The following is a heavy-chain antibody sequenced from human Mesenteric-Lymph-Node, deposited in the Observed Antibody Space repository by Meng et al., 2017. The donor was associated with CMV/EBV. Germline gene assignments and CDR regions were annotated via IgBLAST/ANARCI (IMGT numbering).Heavy chain of an antibody. CDR1: GFSFSSYE. D-gene: IGHD7-27*01. Sequence: GGSLRLSCAASGFSFSSYEMKWVRQAPGKGLEWVSVIYSGVGTYYTDSVKGRFTISRDNSQSTLYMQMNSLRAEDTAVYYCAKPLTGERDYWGQGTLVTVSS. CDR2: IYSGVGT. CDR3: AKPLTGERDY. V-gene: IGHV3-NL1*01. J-gene: IGHJ4*02.